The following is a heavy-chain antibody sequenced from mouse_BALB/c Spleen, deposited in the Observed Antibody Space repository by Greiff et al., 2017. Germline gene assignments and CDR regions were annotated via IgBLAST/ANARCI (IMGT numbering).Heavy chain of an antibody. CDR3: ARITTVVAVDY. D-gene: IGHD1-1*01. J-gene: IGHJ2*01. Sequence: QVQLQQSGAELMKPGASVKISCKATGYTFSSYWIEWVKQRPGHGLEWIGEILPGSGSTNYNEKFKGKATFTADTSSNTAYMQLSSLTSEDSAVYYCARITTVVAVDYWGQGTTLTVSS. CDR1: GYTFSSYW. V-gene: IGHV1-9*01. CDR2: ILPGSGST.